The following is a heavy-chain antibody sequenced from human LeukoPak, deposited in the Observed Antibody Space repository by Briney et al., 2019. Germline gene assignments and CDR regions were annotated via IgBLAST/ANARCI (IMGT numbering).Heavy chain of an antibody. D-gene: IGHD3-16*01. J-gene: IGHJ4*02. CDR3: ARAGGYYFDY. V-gene: IGHV3-48*01. Sequence: GGSLRLSCAASGFTFSSYSMNWVRQAPGKGLEWVSYISSSSSTTYYADSVKGRFTISRDNSKNTLYLQMNSLRAEDTAVYYCARAGGYYFDYWGQGTLVTVSS. CDR2: ISSSSSTT. CDR1: GFTFSSYS.